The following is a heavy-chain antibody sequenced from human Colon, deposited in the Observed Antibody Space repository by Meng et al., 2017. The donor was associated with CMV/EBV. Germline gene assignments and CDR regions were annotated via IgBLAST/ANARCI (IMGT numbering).Heavy chain of an antibody. J-gene: IGHJ6*02. Sequence: GESLKISCTASGLTFSDSFMSWVRQAPGKGLEWVANIKQDGSEKFYVDSVKGRFTISRDNARKSVYLQMDSLRAEDTAVYYCARRNSSSWYRNYYHAMDVWGQGTTVTVSS. D-gene: IGHD6-13*01. V-gene: IGHV3-7*01. CDR3: ARRNSSSWYRNYYHAMDV. CDR2: IKQDGSEK. CDR1: GLTFSDSF.